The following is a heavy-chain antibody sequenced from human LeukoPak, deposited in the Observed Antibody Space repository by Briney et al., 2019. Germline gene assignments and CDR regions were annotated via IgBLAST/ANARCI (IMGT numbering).Heavy chain of an antibody. CDR2: ISGSGGST. D-gene: IGHD2-21*02. CDR1: GFTFSSYA. Sequence: GGSLRLSCAASGFTFSSYAMSWVRQAPGKGLEWVSAISGSGGSTYYADSVKGRFTISRDNSKNTLYLQMNSLRAEDTAVYYCAKQGPARIPIVVVTAMAHWGQGTLITVSS. V-gene: IGHV3-23*01. J-gene: IGHJ4*02. CDR3: AKQGPARIPIVVVTAMAH.